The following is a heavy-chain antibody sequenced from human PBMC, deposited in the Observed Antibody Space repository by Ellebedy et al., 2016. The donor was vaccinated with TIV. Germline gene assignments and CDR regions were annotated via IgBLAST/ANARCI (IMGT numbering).Heavy chain of an antibody. Sequence: GESLKISCAASGFTISIYWMHWVRQAPGMGLALFSRINGDGSSTNYADSVKGRLTISRDNAKNTLYLQMNSLRAEDKAVFDCARDAHEVGFLDNWGQGTVVTVSP. CDR3: ARDAHEVGFLDN. D-gene: IGHD3-10*01. J-gene: IGHJ4*02. CDR2: INGDGSST. V-gene: IGHV3-74*01. CDR1: GFTISIYW.